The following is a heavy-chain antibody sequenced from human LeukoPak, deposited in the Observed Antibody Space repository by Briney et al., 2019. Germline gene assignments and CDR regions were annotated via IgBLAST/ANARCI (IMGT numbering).Heavy chain of an antibody. CDR1: GGSISSYY. Sequence: SETLSLTCTVSGGSISSYYWSWIRQPAGKGLEWIGYIYYSGSTNYNPSLKSRVTISVDTSKNQFSLKLSSVTAADTAVYYCASLASLYYYGSGSFDYWGQGTLVTVSS. J-gene: IGHJ4*02. CDR3: ASLASLYYYGSGSFDY. V-gene: IGHV4-59*01. CDR2: IYYSGST. D-gene: IGHD3-10*01.